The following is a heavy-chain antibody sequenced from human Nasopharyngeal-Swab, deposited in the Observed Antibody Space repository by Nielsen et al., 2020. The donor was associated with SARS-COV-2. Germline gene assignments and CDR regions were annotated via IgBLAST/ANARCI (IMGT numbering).Heavy chain of an antibody. CDR3: ATRYH. Sequence: ASVKVSCKASGHNFNTYTMTWVRQAPGQGPEWMGWINTNTGNPTYTQGFTGRFVFSLDTSVNTAYLQISSLKPEDTAVYYCATRYHWGQGTLVTVSS. J-gene: IGHJ5*02. CDR1: GHNFNTYT. CDR2: INTNTGNP. V-gene: IGHV7-4-1*02.